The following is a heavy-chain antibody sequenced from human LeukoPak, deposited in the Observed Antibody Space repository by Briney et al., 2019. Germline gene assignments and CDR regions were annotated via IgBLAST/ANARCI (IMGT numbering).Heavy chain of an antibody. V-gene: IGHV4-34*01. J-gene: IGHJ6*03. Sequence: ASETLSLTCAVYGASFSGYYWSWIRQPPGKGLEWIGEINHSGSTNYNPSLKSRVTISVDTSKNQFSLKLSSVTAADTAVYYCARRPYYYYMDVWGKGTTLTVSS. CDR1: GASFSGYY. CDR2: INHSGST. CDR3: ARRPYYYYMDV.